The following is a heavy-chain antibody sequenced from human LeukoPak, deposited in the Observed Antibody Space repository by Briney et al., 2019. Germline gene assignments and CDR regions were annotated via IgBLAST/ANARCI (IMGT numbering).Heavy chain of an antibody. CDR3: ANEDSSGYYYQYFQH. J-gene: IGHJ1*01. CDR1: GFTFSSYG. CDR2: IRYDGSNK. D-gene: IGHD3-22*01. Sequence: GGSLRLSCAASGFTFSSYGMHWVRQAPGKGLEWVAFIRYDGSNKYYADSVKGRFTISRDNSKNTLYLQMNGLRAEDTAVYYCANEDSSGYYYQYFQHWGQGTLVTVSS. V-gene: IGHV3-30*02.